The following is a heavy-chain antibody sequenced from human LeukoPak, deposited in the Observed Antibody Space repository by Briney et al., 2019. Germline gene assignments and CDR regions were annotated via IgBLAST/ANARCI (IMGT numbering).Heavy chain of an antibody. CDR1: GFTFSSYA. J-gene: IGHJ4*02. D-gene: IGHD3-10*01. CDR3: AKDFGYFDY. CDR2: ISYDGSNK. V-gene: IGHV3-30*18. Sequence: QSGGSLRLSCAASGFTFSSYAMNWVRQAPGKGLEWVAVISYDGSNKYYADSVKGRFTISRDNSKNTLYLQMNSLRAEDTAVYYCAKDFGYFDYWGQGTLVTVSS.